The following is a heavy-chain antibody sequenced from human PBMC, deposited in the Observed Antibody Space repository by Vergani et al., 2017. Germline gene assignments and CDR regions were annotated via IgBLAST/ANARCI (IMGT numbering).Heavy chain of an antibody. CDR2: ISSSSIYI. D-gene: IGHD3-16*02. Sequence: EVQLVESGGGLVKPGGSLRLSCAASGFTFSSYTMNWVRQAPGKGLEWVSSISSSSIYIYYADSVKGRFTISRDNAKNSMYLQMYSLRAEDTAVYYCARDRPGQPPFYDYIWGSYRSEGYWGQGTLVTVSS. J-gene: IGHJ4*02. CDR1: GFTFSSYT. CDR3: ARDRPGQPPFYDYIWGSYRSEGY. V-gene: IGHV3-21*06.